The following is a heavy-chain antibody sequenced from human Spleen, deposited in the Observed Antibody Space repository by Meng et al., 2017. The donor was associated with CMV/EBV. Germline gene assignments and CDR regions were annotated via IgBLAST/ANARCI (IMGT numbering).Heavy chain of an antibody. CDR2: IHNRGST. CDR1: GGSVSSDSYY. D-gene: IGHD3-10*01. J-gene: IGHJ4*02. V-gene: IGHV4-61*01. CDR3: ARASGGFSF. Sequence: LTRSVSGGSVSSDSYYWSWIRQPPGKGLEWIGYIHNRGSTNYNPSLKSRVTILLDTSKNQFSLKLNSVTAADTAVYYCARASGGFSFWGQGTLVTVSS.